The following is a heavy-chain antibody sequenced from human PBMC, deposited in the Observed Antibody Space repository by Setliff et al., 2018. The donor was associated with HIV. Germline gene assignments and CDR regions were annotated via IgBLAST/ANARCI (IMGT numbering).Heavy chain of an antibody. Sequence: SETLSLTCAVYGGSFSGYYWSWIRQPPGKGLEWIGEINHSGTTYYNPSLKSRVTISVDTSKNQFSLNLNSVTAADTAVYYCATILVYGVYKWFNPWGQGTLVTVSS. CDR2: INHSGTT. CDR3: ATILVYGVYKWFNP. D-gene: IGHD3-3*01. V-gene: IGHV4-34*01. J-gene: IGHJ5*02. CDR1: GGSFSGYY.